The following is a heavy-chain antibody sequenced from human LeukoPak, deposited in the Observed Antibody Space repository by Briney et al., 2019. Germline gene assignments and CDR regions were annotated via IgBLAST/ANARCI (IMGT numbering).Heavy chain of an antibody. Sequence: GGSLRLSCGASGFTFSSYAMHWVRQAPGKGLEWVAVISYDGSNKYYADSVKGRFTISRDNSKNTLYLQINSLRAEDTAVYYCLYSGSYYWGQGTLVTVSS. J-gene: IGHJ4*02. D-gene: IGHD1-26*01. CDR3: LYSGSYY. CDR2: ISYDGSNK. V-gene: IGHV3-30*01. CDR1: GFTFSSYA.